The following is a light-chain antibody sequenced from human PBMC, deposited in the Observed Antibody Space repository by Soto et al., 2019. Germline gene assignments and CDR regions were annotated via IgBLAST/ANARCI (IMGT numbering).Light chain of an antibody. V-gene: IGLV2-14*01. J-gene: IGLJ3*02. CDR1: SSDIGTYNF. Sequence: QSALTQPASVSGSPGQSITMSCTGSSSDIGTYNFVSWYQQHADKAPRLILYEVSNRPSGVSSRFSGSKSGNSASLTISGLQPEDEAHYFCNSYAATSSLVFGGGTQLTVL. CDR2: EVS. CDR3: NSYAATSSLV.